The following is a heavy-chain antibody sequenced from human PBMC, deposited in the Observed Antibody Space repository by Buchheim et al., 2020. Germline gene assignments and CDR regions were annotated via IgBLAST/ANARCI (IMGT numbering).Heavy chain of an antibody. CDR1: GGSFSGYY. J-gene: IGHJ4*02. CDR2: INHSGST. V-gene: IGHV4-34*01. CDR3: AGGRRYYGSGSYFVY. D-gene: IGHD3-10*01. Sequence: VQLQQWGAGLLKPSETLSLTCAVYGGSFSGYYWSWIRQPPGKGLEWIGEINHSGSTNYNPSLKSRVTISVDTSKNQLSLKLSSVTAADTAVYYCAGGRRYYGSGSYFVYWGQRTL.